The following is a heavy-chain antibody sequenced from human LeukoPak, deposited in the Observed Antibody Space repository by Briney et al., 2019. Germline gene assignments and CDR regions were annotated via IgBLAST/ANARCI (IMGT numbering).Heavy chain of an antibody. J-gene: IGHJ6*04. V-gene: IGHV3-49*04. Sequence: GGSLRLSCTASGFTFGDYAMSWVRQAPGKGLEWVGFIRSKAYGGTTEYAASVKGRFTISRDDSKSIAYLQMNSLKTEDTAVYYCTSGYYGSGSYSYYYGMDVWGKGTTVTVSS. CDR3: TSGYYGSGSYSYYYGMDV. CDR2: IRSKAYGGTT. CDR1: GFTFGDYA. D-gene: IGHD3-10*01.